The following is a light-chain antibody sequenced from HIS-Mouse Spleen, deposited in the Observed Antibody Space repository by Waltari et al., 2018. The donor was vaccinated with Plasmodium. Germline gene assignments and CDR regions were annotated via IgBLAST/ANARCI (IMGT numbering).Light chain of an antibody. CDR1: KLGGKS. J-gene: IGLJ2*01. CDR3: HGWESSAFV. V-gene: IGLV3-1*01. CDR2: QDN. Sequence: SYELTQPPSVSVSPGQTATITCSGDKLGGKSACWYQQKPGQSPVLVMYQDNKRPSGMPERFYGSNSGNTVTLTISGTRAMEEVDYYCHGWESSAFVFGGGTQLNV.